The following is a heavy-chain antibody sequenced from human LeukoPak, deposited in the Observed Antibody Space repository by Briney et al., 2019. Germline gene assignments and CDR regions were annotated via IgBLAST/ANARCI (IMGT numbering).Heavy chain of an antibody. D-gene: IGHD3-22*01. J-gene: IGHJ4*02. CDR3: ARSKNYYYDSSGYSHFDY. V-gene: IGHV4-59*01. CDR2: IYYSGST. Sequence: PSETLSLTCTVSGGSISSYYWSWIRQPPGKGLEWIGYIYYSGSTNYNPSLKSRVTISVDTSKNQFSLKLSSVTAADTAVYYCARSKNYYYDSSGYSHFDYWGQGTLVTVSS. CDR1: GGSISSYY.